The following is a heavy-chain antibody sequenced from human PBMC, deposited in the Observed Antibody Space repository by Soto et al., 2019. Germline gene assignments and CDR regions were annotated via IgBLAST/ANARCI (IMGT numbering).Heavy chain of an antibody. V-gene: IGHV4-30-2*01. CDR2: IYHDGST. CDR1: GGSISSGPYS. J-gene: IGHJ5*02. Sequence: QLQLQESGSGLVKPSQTLALTCAVSGGSISSGPYSWSWIRQPPGKGLEWIGYIYHDGSTYYNPSLKSRVTISVDKSKNQFPLKLSSVTAADTAVYYCARRVNSVVDPWGQGTLVTVSS. CDR3: ARRVNSVVDP. D-gene: IGHD1-1*01.